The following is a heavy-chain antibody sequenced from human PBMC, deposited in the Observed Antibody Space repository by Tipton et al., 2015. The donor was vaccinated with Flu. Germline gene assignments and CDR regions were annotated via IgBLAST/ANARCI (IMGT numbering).Heavy chain of an antibody. CDR3: ARRDYSNYVSDPKNWFDP. Sequence: TLSLTCAVYVGSFSGYYWSWIRQPPGKGLEWIGEINDSGNTNCNPPLKSRVSISVDTSKNQFSLRVISMTAADTAVYYCARRDYSNYVSDPKNWFDPWGQGTLVTVSS. CDR1: VGSFSGYY. D-gene: IGHD4-11*01. J-gene: IGHJ5*02. V-gene: IGHV4-34*01. CDR2: INDSGNT.